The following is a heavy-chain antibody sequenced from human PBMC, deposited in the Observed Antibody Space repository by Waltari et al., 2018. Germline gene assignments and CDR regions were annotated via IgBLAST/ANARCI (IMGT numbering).Heavy chain of an antibody. V-gene: IGHV3-21*01. D-gene: IGHD2-15*01. CDR3: ARKGGNGLDY. CDR1: GFTFSSYS. Sequence: EVQLVESGGGLVKPGGSLRLSCAASGFTFSSYSMNWVRQTPGKGLEWVSSISSSSSYTYYADSVKVRFTISRDNAKNSLYQQMNSLRAEDTAVYYCARKGGNGLDYWGQGTLVTVSS. J-gene: IGHJ4*02. CDR2: ISSSSSYT.